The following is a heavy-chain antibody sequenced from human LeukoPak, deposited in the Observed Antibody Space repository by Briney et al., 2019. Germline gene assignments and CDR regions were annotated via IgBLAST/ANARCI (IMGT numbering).Heavy chain of an antibody. CDR2: VKQDGSEK. CDR3: AREWQGGIAAAGTRIEGDY. Sequence: GGSLRLSCAASGFSFSNYGMNWVRQAPGKGLEWVANVKQDGSEKNYVDSVKGRFTISRDNAENSLFLQMNSLRVEDTAVYYCAREWQGGIAAAGTRIEGDYWGQGTLVAVSS. CDR1: GFSFSNYG. V-gene: IGHV3-7*01. D-gene: IGHD6-13*01. J-gene: IGHJ4*02.